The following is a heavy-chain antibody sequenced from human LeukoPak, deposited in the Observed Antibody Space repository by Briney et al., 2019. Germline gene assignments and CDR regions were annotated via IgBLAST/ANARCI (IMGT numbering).Heavy chain of an antibody. V-gene: IGHV1-8*01. Sequence: ASVKVSCKASGYTFTSYDINWVRQATGQGLEWMGWMNPNSGNTGYAQKFQGRVTMTRNTSISTAYMELSSLRSEDTAVYYCAYSSSGWTMFDYWGQGTLVIVSS. CDR1: GYTFTSYD. J-gene: IGHJ4*02. CDR2: MNPNSGNT. D-gene: IGHD6-19*01. CDR3: AYSSSGWTMFDY.